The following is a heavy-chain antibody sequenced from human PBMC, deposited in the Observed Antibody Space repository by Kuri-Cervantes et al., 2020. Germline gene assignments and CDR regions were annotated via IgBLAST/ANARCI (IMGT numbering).Heavy chain of an antibody. CDR3: ARHWNRNNGGAFDI. V-gene: IGHV4-39*01. Sequence: SETLSLTCTVSGGSISSSSYYWGWIRQPPGKGLEWIGSIYYSGSTYYNPSLKSRVTIPVDTSKNQFSLKLSSVTAADTAVYYCARHWNRNNGGAFDIWGQGTMVTVSS. J-gene: IGHJ3*02. CDR2: IYYSGST. CDR1: GGSISSSSYY. D-gene: IGHD1-14*01.